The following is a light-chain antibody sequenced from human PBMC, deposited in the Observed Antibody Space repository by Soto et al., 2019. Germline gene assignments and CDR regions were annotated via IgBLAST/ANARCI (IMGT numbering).Light chain of an antibody. J-gene: IGLJ1*01. CDR1: SSDIGSFNY. Sequence: QSVLTQPASVSGSPGQSTTTSCTGSSSDIGSFNYVSWYQQHPGKAPKLMIYDVADRPSGVSNRFSGSKSGDTAYLTISGIQPEDEADYYCSSYTTSSTLYVFGTGTKVTVL. CDR2: DVA. CDR3: SSYTTSSTLYV. V-gene: IGLV2-14*01.